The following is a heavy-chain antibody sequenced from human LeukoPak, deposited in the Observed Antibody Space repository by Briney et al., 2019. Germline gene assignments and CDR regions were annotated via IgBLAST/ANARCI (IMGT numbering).Heavy chain of an antibody. CDR3: ARAYGYCSAGSCYYFVMDV. J-gene: IGHJ6*02. D-gene: IGHD2-15*01. CDR2: IHPGDSDT. Sequence: ESLKLSCKGSGYSFTTHWIAWVRQMPGKGLEWMGIIHPGDSDTRYSPSLQGQVTISADKSISTAYLQWSSLKASDTAMYYCARAYGYCSAGSCYYFVMDVWGQGTTVTVSS. CDR1: GYSFTTHW. V-gene: IGHV5-51*01.